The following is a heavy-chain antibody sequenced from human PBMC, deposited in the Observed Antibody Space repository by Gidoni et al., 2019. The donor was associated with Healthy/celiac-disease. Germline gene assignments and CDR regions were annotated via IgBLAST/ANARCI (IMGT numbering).Heavy chain of an antibody. J-gene: IGHJ6*02. CDR3: ARGSGGPKYCSGGSCYHYYYYYGMDV. D-gene: IGHD2-15*01. CDR2: INHSGST. V-gene: IGHV4-34*01. CDR1: GGSFSGYD. Sequence: QVHPQQWGAGLSQPSETLSLTCAVYGGSFSGYDSRWMRQPPGKGLEWIGEINHSGSTNYHPSLKSLVTISVDTSKNQFSLKLSSVTAADTAVYYCARGSGGPKYCSGGSCYHYYYYYGMDVWGQGTTVTVSS.